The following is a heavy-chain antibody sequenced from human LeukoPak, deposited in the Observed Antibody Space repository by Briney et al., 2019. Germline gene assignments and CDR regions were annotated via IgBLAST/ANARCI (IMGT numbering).Heavy chain of an antibody. V-gene: IGHV1-18*01. CDR3: ATTSPDYYDSSETYYYCDY. D-gene: IGHD3-22*01. CDR1: GYTFTSYG. Sequence: ASVKVSCKASGYTFTSYGISWVRQAPGQGLEWMGWISAYNGNTNYAQKLQGRVTMTTDTSTSTAYMDLRSLRSNDTAVYYCATTSPDYYDSSETYYYCDYWGQGNLVTVSS. J-gene: IGHJ4*02. CDR2: ISAYNGNT.